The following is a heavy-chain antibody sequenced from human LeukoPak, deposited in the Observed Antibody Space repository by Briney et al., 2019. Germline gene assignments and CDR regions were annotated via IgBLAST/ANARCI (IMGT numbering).Heavy chain of an antibody. CDR3: ARDIDYGLSYYFDY. CDR1: GYNFTAYY. Sequence: ASVKVSCKASGYNFTAYYMHLVRQAPGQGLEWVGWINPNNGGTNFAQKFQGRATMTRDTSISTAYMELSRVISDDTAVYFCARDIDYGLSYYFDYWGQGTQVTVSS. V-gene: IGHV1-2*02. D-gene: IGHD4-17*01. CDR2: INPNNGGT. J-gene: IGHJ4*02.